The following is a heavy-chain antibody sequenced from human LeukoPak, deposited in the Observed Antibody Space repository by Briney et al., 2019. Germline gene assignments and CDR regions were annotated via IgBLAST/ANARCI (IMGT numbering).Heavy chain of an antibody. D-gene: IGHD3-22*01. CDR1: GGSFSGYY. CDR2: IYYSEST. CDR3: ASSPPQNYYDSTAYFDY. J-gene: IGHJ4*02. V-gene: IGHV4-59*01. Sequence: PSETLSLTCAVYGGSFSGYYWTWIRQPPGKGLEWIGYIYYSESTNYNPSLESRVTISLDTSKNQFSLKLNSVTAADTAVYYCASSPPQNYYDSTAYFDYWGQGTLVTVSS.